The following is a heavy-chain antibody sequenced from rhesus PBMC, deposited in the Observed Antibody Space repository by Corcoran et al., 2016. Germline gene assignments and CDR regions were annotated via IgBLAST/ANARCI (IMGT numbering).Heavy chain of an antibody. CDR1: GFTFSAYE. Sequence: EVQLAESGGGLVQPGGSLRLSCAASGFTFSAYEIYWVRQAPGKGLESGAVISGCAPYTNYADSVKGRFSVSRVNAKNSLSLQMTGLRAEDPAVYYCARRYFIGSTHYYFDSWGQGVLVTVSS. D-gene: IGHD2-15*01. CDR3: ARRYFIGSTHYYFDS. J-gene: IGHJ4*01. CDR2: ISGCAPYT. V-gene: IGHV3-115*02.